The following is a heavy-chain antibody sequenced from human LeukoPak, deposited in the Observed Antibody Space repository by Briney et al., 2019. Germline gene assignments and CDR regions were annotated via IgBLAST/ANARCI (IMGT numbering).Heavy chain of an antibody. V-gene: IGHV4-59*08. Sequence: SETLSLTCSVFDGSISNYYWSWIRQPPGKGLEWIGYAYYSGSTTYNPSLESRVTISVDTSKNQFSLKLTAVTAADTAVYYCARQSQDIVERGPVYWGQGTLVTVSS. CDR1: DGSISNYY. J-gene: IGHJ4*02. D-gene: IGHD2-15*01. CDR2: AYYSGST. CDR3: ARQSQDIVERGPVY.